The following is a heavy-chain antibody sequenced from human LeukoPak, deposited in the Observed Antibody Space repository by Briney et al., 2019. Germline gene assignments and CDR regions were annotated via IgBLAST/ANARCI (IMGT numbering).Heavy chain of an antibody. J-gene: IGHJ4*02. D-gene: IGHD1-26*01. CDR1: GFTFSNHW. CDR2: ISYDGSNK. V-gene: IGHV3-30-3*01. CDR3: ARDRVGATDYFDY. Sequence: GGSLRLSCAASGFTFSNHWMHWVRQAPGKGLEWVAVISYDGSNKYYADSVKGRFTISRDNSKNTLYLQMNSLRAEDTAVYYCARDRVGATDYFDYWGQGTLVTVSS.